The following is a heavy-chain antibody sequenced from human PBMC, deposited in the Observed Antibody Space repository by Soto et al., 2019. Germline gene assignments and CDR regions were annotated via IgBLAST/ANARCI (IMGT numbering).Heavy chain of an antibody. CDR3: ARDDGHGWFDP. D-gene: IGHD2-8*01. V-gene: IGHV4-59*01. J-gene: IGHJ5*02. CDR2: IYYSGST. CDR1: GGSFSGYY. Sequence: PSETLSLTCAVYGGSFSGYYWTWIRQPPGKGLEWIGYIYYSGSTNYNPSLKSRVTISVDTSKNQFSLKLSSVTAADTAVYYCARDDGHGWFDPWGQGTLVTVSS.